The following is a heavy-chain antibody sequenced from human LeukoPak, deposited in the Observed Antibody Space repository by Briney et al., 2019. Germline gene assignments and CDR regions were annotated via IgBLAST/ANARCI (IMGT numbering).Heavy chain of an antibody. CDR1: GYTFTDYY. V-gene: IGHV1-2*02. Sequence: ASVKVSCKASGYTFTDYYMHWVRQAPGQGLEWMGWINPNSGGTNHAQKFQGRVSMTRDTSITTTYMEVSRLRSDDTAVYYCARHLMTTGDYWGQGTLVTVSS. CDR3: ARHLMTTGDY. J-gene: IGHJ4*02. CDR2: INPNSGGT. D-gene: IGHD4-11*01.